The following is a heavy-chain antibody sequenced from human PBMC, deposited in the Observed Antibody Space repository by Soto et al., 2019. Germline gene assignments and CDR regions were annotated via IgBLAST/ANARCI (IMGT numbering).Heavy chain of an antibody. D-gene: IGHD3-22*01. CDR1: GDSVSSNSVV. V-gene: IGHV6-1*01. CDR3: ARGIYDTSVGTAFDI. Sequence: SQTLSLTCAISGDSVSSNSVVWNWIRQSPSRGLEWLGRTYYRSQWYNEYVVFVKSRITINPDASKNQFSLQLNSVTPEDTAVYYCARGIYDTSVGTAFDIWGQGTKVTVS. J-gene: IGHJ3*02. CDR2: TYYRSQWYN.